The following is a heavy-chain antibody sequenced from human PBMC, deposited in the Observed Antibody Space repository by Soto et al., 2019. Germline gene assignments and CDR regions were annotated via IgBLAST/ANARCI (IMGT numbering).Heavy chain of an antibody. J-gene: IGHJ4*02. CDR2: ISYDGNNK. CDR3: ARGISMTVALQGDAPGNYYLDS. CDR1: GFTFSSYA. D-gene: IGHD3-22*01. Sequence: GSLRLSCTASGFTFSSYAMHWVRQAPGKGLEWVAVISYDGNNKYYADSVKGRFTISRDNSKDTLYLQMNSLRAEDTAVYYCARGISMTVALQGDAPGNYYLDSWGQGTLVTVSS. V-gene: IGHV3-30-3*01.